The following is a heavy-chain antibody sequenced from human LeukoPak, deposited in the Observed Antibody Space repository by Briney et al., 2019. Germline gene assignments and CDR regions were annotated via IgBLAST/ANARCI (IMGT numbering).Heavy chain of an antibody. Sequence: GGSLRLSCAVSGITLSNYGMSWVRQAPGKGLEWVAGISGSGGGTNYADSVKGRFTISRDNPKNTLFLQINNLRAEDTAVYFCAKRGVVIRVILVGFHKEAYYFDSWGQGALVTVSS. V-gene: IGHV3-23*01. CDR2: ISGSGGGT. D-gene: IGHD3-22*01. CDR3: AKRGVVIRVILVGFHKEAYYFDS. CDR1: GITLSNYG. J-gene: IGHJ4*02.